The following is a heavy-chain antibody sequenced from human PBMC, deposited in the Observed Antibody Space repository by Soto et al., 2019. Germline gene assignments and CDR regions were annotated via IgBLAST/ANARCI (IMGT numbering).Heavy chain of an antibody. D-gene: IGHD2-8*01. V-gene: IGHV6-1*01. Sequence: PSETLSLTCAISGDSVSSNSAAWNWIRQSPSRGLEWLGRTYYRSKWYNDYAVSVKSRITINPDTSKNQFSLQLNSVTPEDTAVYYCARDPRILYEWCRLYPYYFDYWGQRSLVSVSS. CDR1: GDSVSSNSAA. CDR3: ARDPRILYEWCRLYPYYFDY. CDR2: TYYRSKWYN. J-gene: IGHJ4*02.